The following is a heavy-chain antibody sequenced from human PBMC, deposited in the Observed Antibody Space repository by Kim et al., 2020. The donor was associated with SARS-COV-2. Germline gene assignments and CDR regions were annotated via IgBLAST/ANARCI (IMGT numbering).Heavy chain of an antibody. V-gene: IGHV1-69*04. CDR1: GGTFSSYT. D-gene: IGHD6-13*01. J-gene: IGHJ4*02. CDR3: ARETERAAAGIVYFDY. Sequence: SVKVSCKASGGTFSSYTISWVRQAPGQGLEWMVRIIPILGIANYAQKFQGRVTITADKSTSTAYMELSSLSSEDTAVYYCARETERAAAGIVYFDYWGQGTLVTVSS. CDR2: IIPILGIA.